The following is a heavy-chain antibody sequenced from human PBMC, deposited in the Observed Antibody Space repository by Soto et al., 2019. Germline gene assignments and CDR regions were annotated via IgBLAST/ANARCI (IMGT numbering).Heavy chain of an antibody. CDR3: ARQRPTDGRWEFANYYGMDV. J-gene: IGHJ6*02. D-gene: IGHD1-26*01. CDR1: GGSFSAYY. CDR2: IIHSEST. V-gene: IGHV4-34*12. Sequence: SETLSLTCAVYGGSFSAYYWSWVRQPPGKGLEWIGEIIHSESTKYNPSLKSRVTISVDTSTKQFSLKLSSVTAADTAVYYCARQRPTDGRWEFANYYGMDVWGQETPVTVSS.